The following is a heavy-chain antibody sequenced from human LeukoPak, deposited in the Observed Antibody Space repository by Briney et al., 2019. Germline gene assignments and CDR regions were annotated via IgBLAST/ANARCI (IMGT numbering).Heavy chain of an antibody. J-gene: IGHJ4*02. V-gene: IGHV4-59*01. Sequence: SKTLSLTCAVSGGSISTYYWNWIRQPPGKGLEWIGYIYYSGNANYNPSLKSRVTISVDTSKNQFSLNLTSVTAADTAVYYCARAGYYYDTMGETWGQGILVTVSS. CDR3: ARAGYYYDTMGET. CDR2: IYYSGNA. CDR1: GGSISTYY. D-gene: IGHD3-22*01.